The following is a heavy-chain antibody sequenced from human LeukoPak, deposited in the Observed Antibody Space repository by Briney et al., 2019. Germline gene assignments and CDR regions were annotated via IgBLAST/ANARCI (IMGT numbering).Heavy chain of an antibody. J-gene: IGHJ5*02. V-gene: IGHV4-59*12. CDR2: IYYSGST. D-gene: IGHD2-21*02. Sequence: PSETLSLTCTVSGGSISSYYWSWIRQPPGKGLEWIGYIYYSGSTNYNPSLKSRVTISVDTSKNQFSLKLSSVTAADTAVYYCAREHEGHCGGDRYLNWFDPWGQGTLVTVSS. CDR1: GGSISSYY. CDR3: AREHEGHCGGDRYLNWFDP.